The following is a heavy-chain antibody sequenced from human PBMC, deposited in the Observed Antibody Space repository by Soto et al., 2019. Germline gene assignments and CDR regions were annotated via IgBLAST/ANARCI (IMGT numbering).Heavy chain of an antibody. CDR3: ARHGQNSGWAMDV. J-gene: IGHJ6*02. CDR2: IYPGDSDT. V-gene: IGHV5-51*01. D-gene: IGHD6-19*01. CDR1: GYSFTIYW. Sequence: PGESLKISCKGSGYSFTIYWIGWVRQMPGKGLEWMGIIYPGDSDTRYSPSFQGQVTISADKSISTAYLQWSSLKASDTAMYYCARHGQNSGWAMDVWGQGTTVTVSS.